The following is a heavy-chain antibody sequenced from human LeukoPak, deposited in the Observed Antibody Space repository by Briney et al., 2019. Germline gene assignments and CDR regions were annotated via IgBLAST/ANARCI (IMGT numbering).Heavy chain of an antibody. CDR1: GFTFDDYA. CDR3: AKDKWELTVGIFDY. D-gene: IGHD1-26*01. CDR2: ISWNSGSI. Sequence: GGSLRLSCAASGFTFDDYAMPWVRQAPGKGLEWVSGISWNSGSIGYAESVKGRFTISRDNAKNSLYLQMNSLRAEDTALYYCAKDKWELTVGIFDYWGQGTLVTVSS. V-gene: IGHV3-9*01. J-gene: IGHJ4*02.